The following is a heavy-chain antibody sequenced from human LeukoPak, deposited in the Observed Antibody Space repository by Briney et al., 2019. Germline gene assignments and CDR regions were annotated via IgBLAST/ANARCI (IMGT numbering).Heavy chain of an antibody. J-gene: IGHJ6*03. CDR2: ISPSGST. Sequence: SETLSLTRTVSGGSISSYSWSWIRQPAGKGLECIGHISPSGSTNYNPSLKSRVTMSVDTSKNQFSLKLSSVTAADTAVYYCARQELYFYYMDVWGKGTTVTVSS. CDR3: ARQELYFYYMDV. CDR1: GGSISSYS. V-gene: IGHV4-4*07. D-gene: IGHD1-7*01.